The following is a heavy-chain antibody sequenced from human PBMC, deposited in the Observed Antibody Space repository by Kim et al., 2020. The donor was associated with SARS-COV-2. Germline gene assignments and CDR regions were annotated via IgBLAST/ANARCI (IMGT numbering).Heavy chain of an antibody. D-gene: IGHD3-9*01. J-gene: IGHJ3*02. Sequence: GGSLRLSCAASGFTFSSYAMHWVRQAPGKGLEWVAVISYDGSNKYYADSVKGRFTISRDNSKNTLYLQMNSLRAEDTAVYYCARAVDTYDILTGYIQDAFDNWGQGTMVTVSS. CDR1: GFTFSSYA. V-gene: IGHV3-30*04. CDR2: ISYDGSNK. CDR3: ARAVDTYDILTGYIQDAFDN.